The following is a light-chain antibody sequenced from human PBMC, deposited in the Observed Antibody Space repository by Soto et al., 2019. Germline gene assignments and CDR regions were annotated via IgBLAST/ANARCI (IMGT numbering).Light chain of an antibody. Sequence: DIQMTHSPSSLSASVGDRVTITCQASQDISNYLNWYQQKPGKAPKLLIYDASNLETGVPSRFSGSGSGTDFTFTISSLQPEDIATYYCQQYNSYSITFGQGTRLEIK. CDR1: QDISNY. CDR2: DAS. V-gene: IGKV1-33*01. CDR3: QQYNSYSIT. J-gene: IGKJ5*01.